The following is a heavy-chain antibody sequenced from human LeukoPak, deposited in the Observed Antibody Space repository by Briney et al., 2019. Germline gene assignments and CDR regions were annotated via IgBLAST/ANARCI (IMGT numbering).Heavy chain of an antibody. CDR3: ARGKGDGSGYYYVMDV. CDR1: GYTFIGYY. CDR2: INPNSGGT. J-gene: IGHJ6*02. V-gene: IGHV1-2*02. D-gene: IGHD3-10*01. Sequence: ASVKVSCKASGYTFIGYYMHWVRQAPGQGLEWMGWINPNSGGTNFAQKFQGRVTMTRDTSISTAYMELGRLRSDDTALYYCARGKGDGSGYYYVMDVWGQGTTVTVSS.